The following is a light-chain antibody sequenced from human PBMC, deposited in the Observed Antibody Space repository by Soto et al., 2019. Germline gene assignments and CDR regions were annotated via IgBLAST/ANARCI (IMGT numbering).Light chain of an antibody. CDR3: QQYGSSRT. CDR2: GAS. V-gene: IGKV3-20*01. Sequence: EIVLTQSLVTLSLSPGERATLSCRASQSVSSSSLAWYRHKPGQAPSLLIYGASNRATGISGRFSGSGSGTDFTLTISGLEPEDFAVYYCQQYGSSRTFGQGTKVEIK. CDR1: QSVSSSS. J-gene: IGKJ1*01.